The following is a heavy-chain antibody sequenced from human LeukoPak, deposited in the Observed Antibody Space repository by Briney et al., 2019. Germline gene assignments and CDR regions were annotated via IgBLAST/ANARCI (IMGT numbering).Heavy chain of an antibody. V-gene: IGHV3-21*01. D-gene: IGHD5-18*01. CDR1: GFTFSSYS. CDR3: ATDSYGGGYFDY. CDR2: ISSSSSYI. J-gene: IGHJ4*02. Sequence: GGSLRLSCAASGFTFSSYSMNWVRQAPGKGLEWVSSISSSSSYIYYADSVKGRFTISRDNSKNTLYLQMNSLRAEDTAVYYCATDSYGGGYFDYWGQGTLVTVSS.